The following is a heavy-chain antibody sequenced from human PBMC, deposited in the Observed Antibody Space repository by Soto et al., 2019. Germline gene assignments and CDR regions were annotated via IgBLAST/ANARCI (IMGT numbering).Heavy chain of an antibody. D-gene: IGHD6-13*01. CDR1: GFTFDDYA. Sequence: GGSLRLSCAASGFTFDDYAMHWVRQAPGKGLEWVSGISWNSGSIGYADSVKGRFTISRDNAKNSLYLQMNSLRAEDTALYYCAKGEIAAAADGGGAFDIWGQGTMVTVSS. V-gene: IGHV3-9*01. J-gene: IGHJ3*02. CDR3: AKGEIAAAADGGGAFDI. CDR2: ISWNSGSI.